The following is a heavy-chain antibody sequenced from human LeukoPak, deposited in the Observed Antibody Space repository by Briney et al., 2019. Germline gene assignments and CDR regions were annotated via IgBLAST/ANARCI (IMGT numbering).Heavy chain of an antibody. CDR1: GFTFSNAW. J-gene: IGHJ4*02. Sequence: KPGGSLRLSXAASGFTFSNAWMSWVRQAPGKGVEWVGRIKSKTDGGTTDYAAPVKGRFTISRDDSKNTLYLQMNSLKTEDTAVYYCTTLRRLRLWLVPSVVLNDYWGQGTLVTVSS. D-gene: IGHD6-19*01. CDR3: TTLRRLRLWLVPSVVLNDY. V-gene: IGHV3-15*01. CDR2: IKSKTDGGTT.